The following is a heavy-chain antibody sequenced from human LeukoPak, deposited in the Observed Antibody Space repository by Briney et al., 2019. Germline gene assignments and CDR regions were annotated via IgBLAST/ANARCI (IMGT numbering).Heavy chain of an antibody. J-gene: IGHJ6*02. CDR1: GFSLSSNGVC. V-gene: IGHV2-70*11. Sequence: SGPTLVNPTQTLTLTCTFSGFSLSSNGVCVNWIRQSPGKTMEWLARIDWDDEKYYSTSLKTRLTISKGTAENQVVLTLTNVDPVDTATYYCARDRGRSGYYSTYFYYGMDVWGQGTTVTVSS. CDR2: IDWDDEK. D-gene: IGHD3-22*01. CDR3: ARDRGRSGYYSTYFYYGMDV.